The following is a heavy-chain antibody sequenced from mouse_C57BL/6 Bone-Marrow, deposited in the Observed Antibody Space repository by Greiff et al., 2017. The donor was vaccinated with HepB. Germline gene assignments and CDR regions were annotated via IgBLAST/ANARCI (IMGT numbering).Heavy chain of an antibody. CDR1: GFSFNTYA. Sequence: EVQLVESGGGLVQPKGSLKLSCAASGFSFNTYAMNWVRQSPGKGLEWVARIRSKSNNYATYYADSVKDRFTISRDDSESMLYLQMNNLKTEDTAMYYCVRHPYYSNYWYFDVWGTGTTVTVSS. CDR2: IRSKSNNYAT. V-gene: IGHV10-1*01. CDR3: VRHPYYSNYWYFDV. D-gene: IGHD2-5*01. J-gene: IGHJ1*03.